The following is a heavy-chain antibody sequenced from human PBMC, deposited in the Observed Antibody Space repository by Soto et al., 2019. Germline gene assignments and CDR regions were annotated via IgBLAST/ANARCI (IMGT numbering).Heavy chain of an antibody. CDR2: ISGYDGHT. V-gene: IGHV1-18*01. CDR3: GRVGSSSSPIDY. CDR1: DYTFTIYG. J-gene: IGHJ4*02. Sequence: QVQLVQSGPEVRKTGASVKVSCKTSDYTFTIYGISWVRQAPGQGLEWMGWISGYDGHTNYAPKLQDRVTMSTDTSTTTAYMELGSLRSDDPAVYFCGRVGSSSSPIDYWGPGTLVTVSS. D-gene: IGHD6-6*01.